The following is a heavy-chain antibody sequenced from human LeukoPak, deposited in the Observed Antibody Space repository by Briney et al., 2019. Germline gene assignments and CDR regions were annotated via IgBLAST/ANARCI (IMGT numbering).Heavy chain of an antibody. Sequence: TGGSLRLSCVASGFRFEDYAMHWVRQVPGKGLEWVPGLSWSSNSIVYADSVKGRFTISRDHSKNTLYLQMNSLRAEDTALYYCAKGGYDYVEVGYFDSWGQGTLVTVSS. V-gene: IGHV3-9*01. CDR1: GFRFEDYA. D-gene: IGHD5-12*01. J-gene: IGHJ4*02. CDR3: AKGGYDYVEVGYFDS. CDR2: LSWSSNSI.